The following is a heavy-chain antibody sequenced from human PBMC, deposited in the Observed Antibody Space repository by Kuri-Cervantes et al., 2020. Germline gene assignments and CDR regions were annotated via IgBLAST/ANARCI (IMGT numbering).Heavy chain of an antibody. Sequence: GESLKISCAASGFTFSSYDMHWVRQATGKGLEWVSAIGTAGDTYYPGSVKGRFTISRENAKNSLYLQMNSLRAGDTAVYYCARGSSSGSGSYWRGAASTNYYGMDVWGQGTTVTVSS. CDR3: ARGSSSGSGSYWRGAASTNYYGMDV. J-gene: IGHJ6*02. CDR1: GFTFSSYD. CDR2: IGTAGDT. V-gene: IGHV3-13*01. D-gene: IGHD3-10*01.